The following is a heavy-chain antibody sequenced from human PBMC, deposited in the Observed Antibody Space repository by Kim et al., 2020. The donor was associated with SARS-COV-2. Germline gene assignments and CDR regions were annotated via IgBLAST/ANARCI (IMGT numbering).Heavy chain of an antibody. V-gene: IGHV5-10-1*01. CDR1: GYSFTSYW. J-gene: IGHJ4*02. CDR3: ARLEYSSGWYLMDFDY. Sequence: GESLKISCKGSGYSFTSYWISWVRQMPGKGLEWMWRIDPSDSYTNYSPSFQGHVTISADKSISTAYLQWSSLKASDTAMYYCARLEYSSGWYLMDFDYWGQGTLVTVSS. D-gene: IGHD6-19*01. CDR2: IDPSDSYT.